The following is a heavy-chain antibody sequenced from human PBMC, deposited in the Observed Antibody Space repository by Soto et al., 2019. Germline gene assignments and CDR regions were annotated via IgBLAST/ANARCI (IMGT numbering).Heavy chain of an antibody. Sequence: SETLSLTCTVSGGSISSYYWSWIRQPPGKGLEWIGYIYYSGSTNYNPSLKSRVTISVDTSKNQFSLKLSSVTAADTAVYYCARDLRSGSYPNWLDPWGQGTLATVSS. CDR1: GGSISSYY. CDR3: ARDLRSGSYPNWLDP. V-gene: IGHV4-59*01. CDR2: IYYSGST. D-gene: IGHD1-26*01. J-gene: IGHJ5*02.